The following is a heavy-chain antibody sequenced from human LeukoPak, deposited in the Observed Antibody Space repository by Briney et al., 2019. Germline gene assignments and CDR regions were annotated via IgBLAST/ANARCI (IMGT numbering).Heavy chain of an antibody. J-gene: IGHJ5*02. CDR3: ARDVVPAAMRRCNWFDP. Sequence: ASVKVSYKASGHTFTGYYMNWVRQAPGQGLEWMGWIKPNSGGTYYAQKFQGRVTMTRDTSISTAYMELSRLRSDDTAVYYCARDVVPAAMRRCNWFDPWGQGTLVTVSS. D-gene: IGHD2-2*01. CDR1: GHTFTGYY. CDR2: IKPNSGGT. V-gene: IGHV1-2*02.